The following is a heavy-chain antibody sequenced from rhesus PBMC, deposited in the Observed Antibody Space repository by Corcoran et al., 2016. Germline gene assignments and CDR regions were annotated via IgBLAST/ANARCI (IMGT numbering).Heavy chain of an antibody. Sequence: QVQLQESGPGLVKPSETLSLTCAVSGYSISSGYYWSWIRQPPGKGLEWIGYIPYSGSTSYNPSLKSRVTISRDTSKNQFSLKLSSVTAADTAVYYCARDLRYNRFDVWGPGVLVTVSS. CDR3: ARDLRYNRFDV. J-gene: IGHJ5-1*01. CDR2: IPYSGST. V-gene: IGHV4-122*02. CDR1: GYSISSGYY.